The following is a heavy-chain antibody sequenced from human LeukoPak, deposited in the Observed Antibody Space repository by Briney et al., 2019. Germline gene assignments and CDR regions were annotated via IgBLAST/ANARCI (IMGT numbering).Heavy chain of an antibody. J-gene: IGHJ4*02. V-gene: IGHV3-30-3*01. Sequence: PGRSLRLSCVASGFAFSSYAMHWVRQGPGKGLEWVALVSYDGGSKYYADSVKGRFTISRDNAKNSLYLQMNSLRAEDTAVYYCARDFVEAPDYWGQGTLVTVSS. D-gene: IGHD3-16*02. CDR1: GFAFSSYA. CDR2: VSYDGGSK. CDR3: ARDFVEAPDY.